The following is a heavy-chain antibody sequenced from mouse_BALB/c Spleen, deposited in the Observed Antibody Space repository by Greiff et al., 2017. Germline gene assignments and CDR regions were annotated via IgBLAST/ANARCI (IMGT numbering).Heavy chain of an antibody. J-gene: IGHJ4*01. CDR1: GFTFSDCG. CDR3: ARDGNYYAMDY. Sequence: EVKLMESGGGLVQPGGSRKLSCAASGFTFSDCGMAWVRQAPGKGPEWVAFISNLAYSIYYADTVTGRFTISRENAKNTLYLEMSSLRSEDTAMYYCARDGNYYAMDYWGQGTSVTVSS. CDR2: ISNLAYSI. D-gene: IGHD2-1*01. V-gene: IGHV5-15*02.